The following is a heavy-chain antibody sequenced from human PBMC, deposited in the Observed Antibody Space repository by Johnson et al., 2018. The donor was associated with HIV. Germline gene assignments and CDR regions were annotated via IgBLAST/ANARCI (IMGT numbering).Heavy chain of an antibody. CDR3: ARGVPIAAAGHDAFDI. J-gene: IGHJ3*02. CDR1: GFTFSSYD. V-gene: IGHV3-13*05. Sequence: VQLVESGGGVVQPGRSLRLSCAASGFTFSSYDMHWVRQATGKGLEWVSAIGTAGDPYYPGSVKGRFTISRENAKNSLYLQMNSLRAGDTAVYYCARGVPIAAAGHDAFDIWGQGTMVTVSS. D-gene: IGHD6-13*01. CDR2: IGTAGDP.